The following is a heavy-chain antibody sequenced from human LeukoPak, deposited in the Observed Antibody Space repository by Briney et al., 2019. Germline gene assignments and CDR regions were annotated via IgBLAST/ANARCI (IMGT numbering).Heavy chain of an antibody. CDR2: IYSGGST. V-gene: IGHV3-53*05. D-gene: IGHD1-26*01. CDR1: GFTVSSNY. Sequence: GGSLRLSCAASGFTVSSNYMSWVRQAPGKGLEWVSVIYSGGSTYYADSVKGRFTISRDNSKNTLYLQMNSLRAEDTAVYYCAKDPSDSGSYPDYWGQGTLVTVSS. CDR3: AKDPSDSGSYPDY. J-gene: IGHJ4*02.